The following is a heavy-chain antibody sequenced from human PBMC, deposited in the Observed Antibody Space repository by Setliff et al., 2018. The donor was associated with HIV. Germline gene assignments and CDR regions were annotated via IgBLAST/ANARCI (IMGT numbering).Heavy chain of an antibody. CDR1: GYRFTDFY. D-gene: IGHD3-9*01. V-gene: IGHV1-2*02. J-gene: IGHJ4*02. Sequence: AASVKVSCKTFGYRFTDFYVNWVRQAPGQGLEWMGWINPKSGATKNAQKFQGRVTTTRDTSISTVYMELSSLRSDDTALYFCARRAEDLAINPPSFDYYFDYWGQGTPVT. CDR3: ARRAEDLAINPPSFDYYFDY. CDR2: INPKSGAT.